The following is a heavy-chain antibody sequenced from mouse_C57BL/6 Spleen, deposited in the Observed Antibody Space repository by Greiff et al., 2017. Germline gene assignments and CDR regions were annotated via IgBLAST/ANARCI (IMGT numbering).Heavy chain of an antibody. CDR3: ARPEGSSSGDLDV. D-gene: IGHD1-1*01. Sequence: EVQLLESGAGLVKPGASVKLSCAASGYTFTDYGMHWVRQAPGKGLEWIANISRGSGTTYYEDTVKGRFTISRDNANSTLFLQLTSLTSEDSAMYYCARPEGSSSGDLDVWGRGTTVTVSS. J-gene: IGHJ1*03. CDR1: GYTFTDYG. V-gene: IGHV5-17*01. CDR2: ISRGSGTT.